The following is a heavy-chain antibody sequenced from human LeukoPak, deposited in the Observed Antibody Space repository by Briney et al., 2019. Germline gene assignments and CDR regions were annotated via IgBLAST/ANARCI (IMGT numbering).Heavy chain of an antibody. CDR1: GVSISSYY. CDR2: IYYSGST. Sequence: PSETLSLTCTVSGVSISSYYWSWIRQPPGKGLEWIGYIYYSGSTNYNPSLKSRVTISVDTSKNQFSLKLSSVTAADTAVYYCARMRWLLDVWGKGTTVTVSS. CDR3: ARMRWLLDV. V-gene: IGHV4-59*01. D-gene: IGHD5-12*01. J-gene: IGHJ6*04.